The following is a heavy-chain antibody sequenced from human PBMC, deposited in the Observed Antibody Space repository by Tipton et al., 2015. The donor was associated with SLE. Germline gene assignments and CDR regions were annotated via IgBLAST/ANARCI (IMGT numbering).Heavy chain of an antibody. CDR3: ARLLVYDFWSGYPQYYYYYMDV. Sequence: TLSLTCTVSGGSISSYYWSWIRQPPGKGLEWIGDASYSGRPNSNPSLKSRVTVSVDTSQNQFSLRLRSVTAADSAVYYCARLLVYDFWSGYPQYYYYYMDVWGKGTTVTVSS. CDR1: GGSISSYY. V-gene: IGHV4-59*01. CDR2: ASYSGRP. J-gene: IGHJ6*03. D-gene: IGHD3-3*01.